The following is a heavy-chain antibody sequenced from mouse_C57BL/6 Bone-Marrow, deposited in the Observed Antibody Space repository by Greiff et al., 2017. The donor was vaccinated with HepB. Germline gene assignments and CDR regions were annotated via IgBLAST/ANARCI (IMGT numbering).Heavy chain of an antibody. CDR1: GFTFSSYA. Sequence: EVKLVESGGGLVKPGGSLKLSCAASGFTFSSYAMSWVRQTPEKRLEWVATISDGGSYTYYPDNVKGRFTISRDNAKNNRYLQMSHLKSEDTAMYYCARERDGNYAWGQGTTLTVSS. CDR2: ISDGGSYT. D-gene: IGHD2-1*01. CDR3: ARERDGNYA. J-gene: IGHJ2*01. V-gene: IGHV5-4*01.